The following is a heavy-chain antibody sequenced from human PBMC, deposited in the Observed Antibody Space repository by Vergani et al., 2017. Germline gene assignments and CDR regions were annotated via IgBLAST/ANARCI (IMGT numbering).Heavy chain of an antibody. J-gene: IGHJ4*02. CDR2: ISGSGVST. Sequence: VQLVESGGGVVQPVRSLRLSCAASGFTFSSYAMSWVRQAPGTGLEWVSAISGSGVSTYYADSVKGRYTISRDNAKNTLYLQMNSLRAEDTAVYYCAKGLYSSSWDFDYWGQVSPVTVST. CDR3: AKGLYSSSWDFDY. CDR1: GFTFSSYA. D-gene: IGHD6-13*01. V-gene: IGHV3-23*04.